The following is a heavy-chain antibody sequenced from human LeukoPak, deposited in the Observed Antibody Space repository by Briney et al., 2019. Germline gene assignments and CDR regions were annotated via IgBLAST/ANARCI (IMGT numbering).Heavy chain of an antibody. Sequence: GGSLRLSCAASGFTFSSYSMHWVRQAPGKGLEWVAVISYDGSNKYYADSVRGRFTISRDNSKNTLYLQTNSLRAEDTAVYYCAKPYSSSWYGLFDYWGQGTPVTVSS. CDR2: ISYDGSNK. CDR1: GFTFSSYS. J-gene: IGHJ4*02. CDR3: AKPYSSSWYGLFDY. D-gene: IGHD6-13*01. V-gene: IGHV3-30*18.